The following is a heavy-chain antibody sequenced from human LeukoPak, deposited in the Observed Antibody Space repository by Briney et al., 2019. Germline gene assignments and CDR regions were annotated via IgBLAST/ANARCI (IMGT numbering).Heavy chain of an antibody. CDR1: GYTFTSYY. CDR3: ARSNIVVVPAAMLVLSGMDV. CDR2: INPSGGST. D-gene: IGHD2-2*01. J-gene: IGHJ6*02. V-gene: IGHV1-46*01. Sequence: ASVKVSCKASGYTFTSYYMHWVRQAPGQGLEWMGIINPSGGSTSYAQKFQGRVTMTRGTSTSTVYMELSSLRSEDTAVYYCARSNIVVVPAAMLVLSGMDVWGQGTTVTVSS.